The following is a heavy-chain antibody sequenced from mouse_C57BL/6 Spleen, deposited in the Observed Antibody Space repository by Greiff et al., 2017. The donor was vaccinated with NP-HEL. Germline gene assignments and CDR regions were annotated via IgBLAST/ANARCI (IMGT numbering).Heavy chain of an antibody. CDR2: INPSTGGT. J-gene: IGHJ3*01. CDR1: GYSFTGYY. D-gene: IGHD3-2*02. Sequence: VQLQQSGPELVKPGASVKISCKASGYSFTGYYMNWVKQSPEKSLEWIGEINPSTGGTTYNRKFKAKATLTVDKSSSTAYMQLKSLTSEDSAVYYCARGQLRLHPWFAYWGQGTLVTVSA. V-gene: IGHV1-42*01. CDR3: ARGQLRLHPWFAY.